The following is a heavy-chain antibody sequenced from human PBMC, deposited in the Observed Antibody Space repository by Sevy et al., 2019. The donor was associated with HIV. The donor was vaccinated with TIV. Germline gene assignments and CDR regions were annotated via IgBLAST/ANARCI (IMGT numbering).Heavy chain of an antibody. Sequence: GGSLRLSCAASGFTFSSYEMNWVRQAPGKGLEWVSYISSSGSTIYYADSVKGRFTISRDNAKNSLYLQMNSLRAEDTAVYYCARGSRNYYDSSGYPYYFDYWGQGTLVTVSS. V-gene: IGHV3-48*03. CDR1: GFTFSSYE. CDR3: ARGSRNYYDSSGYPYYFDY. J-gene: IGHJ4*02. D-gene: IGHD3-22*01. CDR2: ISSSGSTI.